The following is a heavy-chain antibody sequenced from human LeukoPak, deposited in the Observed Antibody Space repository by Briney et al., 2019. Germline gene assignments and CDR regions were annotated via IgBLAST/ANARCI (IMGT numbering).Heavy chain of an antibody. CDR3: ARGVEYSSSSGLGY. CDR1: GGSISIYY. D-gene: IGHD6-6*01. CDR2: IYYSGST. Sequence: SETLSLTCTVSGGSISIYYWSWIRQPPGEGLEWSGYIYYSGSTNYNPSLKSRVTISVDTSKTQFSLKLSSVTAADTAVYYCARGVEYSSSSGLGYWGQGTLVTVSS. V-gene: IGHV4-59*01. J-gene: IGHJ4*02.